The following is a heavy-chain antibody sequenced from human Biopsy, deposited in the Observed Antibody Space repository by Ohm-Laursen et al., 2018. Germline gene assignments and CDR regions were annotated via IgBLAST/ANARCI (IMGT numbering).Heavy chain of an antibody. CDR3: AKHDRSGYWGLDY. CDR2: IYSSGRT. D-gene: IGHD3-22*01. J-gene: IGHJ4*02. Sequence: GTLSLTCSVSGGSLNNHYWSWIRQSPGKGLEWLAYIYSSGRTNYNPSLKSRIIVSVDTSKNQLSLKVTSVTATDTAMYYCAKHDRSGYWGLDYWGQGALVTVSA. V-gene: IGHV4-4*08. CDR1: GGSLNNHY.